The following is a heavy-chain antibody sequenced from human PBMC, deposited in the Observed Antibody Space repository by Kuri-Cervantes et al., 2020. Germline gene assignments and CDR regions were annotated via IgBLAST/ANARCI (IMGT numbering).Heavy chain of an antibody. D-gene: IGHD4-17*01. Sequence: SGPTLVKPTQTLTLTCTFSGFSLSTSGVGVGWIRQPPGKALEWLALIYWDDDKRYSTSLKTRLTISKDTSKNQVVLTMTNMDPVDTATYYCARNDYGDAFDIWGQGTMVTVSS. J-gene: IGHJ3*02. V-gene: IGHV2-5*02. CDR2: IYWDDDK. CDR3: ARNDYGDAFDI. CDR1: GFSLSTSGVG.